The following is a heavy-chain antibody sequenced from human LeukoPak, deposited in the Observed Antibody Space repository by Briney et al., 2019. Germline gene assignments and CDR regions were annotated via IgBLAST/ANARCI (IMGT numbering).Heavy chain of an antibody. CDR1: GYTLTELS. J-gene: IGHJ4*02. CDR2: FDPEDGET. Sequence: ASVKVSCKVSGYTLTELSMHWVRQAPGKGLEWMGGFDPEDGETNYAQKFQGRVTMTEDTSTDTAYMELSSLRSEDTAVYYCATGIVVVTAEYYFDYWGQGTLVTVSS. V-gene: IGHV1-24*01. CDR3: ATGIVVVTAEYYFDY. D-gene: IGHD2-21*02.